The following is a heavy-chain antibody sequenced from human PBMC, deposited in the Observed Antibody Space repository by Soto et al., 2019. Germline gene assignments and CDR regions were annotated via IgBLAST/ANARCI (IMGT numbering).Heavy chain of an antibody. CDR1: GFTFSSYA. Sequence: GGSLRLSCAASGFTFSSYAMSWVRQAPGKGLEWVSAISGSGGSTYYADSVKGRFTISRDNSKNTLYLQMNSLRAEDTAVYYCANRASVATIEYYYYYYMDVWGKGTTVTVSS. J-gene: IGHJ6*03. V-gene: IGHV3-23*01. CDR2: ISGSGGST. CDR3: ANRASVATIEYYYYYYMDV. D-gene: IGHD5-12*01.